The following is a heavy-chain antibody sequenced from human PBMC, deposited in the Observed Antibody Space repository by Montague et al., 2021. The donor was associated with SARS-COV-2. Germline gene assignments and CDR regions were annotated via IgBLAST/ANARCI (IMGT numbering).Heavy chain of an antibody. Sequence: TLSLTCTVSGGSISSGSYYWSWIRQPAGKGLEWIGRIYTSGSTNYNPSLKSRVTISVDTSKNQFSLKLSSVTAADTAVYYCARASITIFGVADYGMDVWG. D-gene: IGHD3-3*01. CDR2: IYTSGST. CDR3: ARASITIFGVADYGMDV. V-gene: IGHV4-61*02. J-gene: IGHJ6*02. CDR1: GGSISSGSYY.